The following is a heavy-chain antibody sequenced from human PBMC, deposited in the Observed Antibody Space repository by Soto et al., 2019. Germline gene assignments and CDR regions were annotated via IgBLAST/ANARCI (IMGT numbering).Heavy chain of an antibody. CDR3: ARVPRGEIYFDY. CDR1: GFTVSSNY. Sequence: EVQLVESGGGLVQPGGSLRLSCAASGFTVSSNYMSWVRQAPGKGLEWVSVIYSGGSTYYADSVKGRFTISRDNSKNTLYLQMNSLRAEDTAVYYCARVPRGEIYFDYWGQGTLVTVSS. V-gene: IGHV3-66*01. J-gene: IGHJ4*02. CDR2: IYSGGST. D-gene: IGHD3-10*01.